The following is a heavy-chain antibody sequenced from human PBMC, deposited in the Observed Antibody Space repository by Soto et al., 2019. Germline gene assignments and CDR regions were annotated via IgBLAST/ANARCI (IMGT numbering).Heavy chain of an antibody. CDR1: GFTFRNYW. J-gene: IGHJ3*01. CDR3: ARGDYDDSSGPFSDAFDV. D-gene: IGHD3-22*01. Sequence: GGSLRLSCAASGFTFRNYWMHWARQVPGKGLVWVSRIDSVGISTTYADSVKGRFTISRDNAKNSLYLQMNSLRVEDTAVYYCARGDYDDSSGPFSDAFDVWGQGTMVTVSS. CDR2: IDSVGIST. V-gene: IGHV3-74*03.